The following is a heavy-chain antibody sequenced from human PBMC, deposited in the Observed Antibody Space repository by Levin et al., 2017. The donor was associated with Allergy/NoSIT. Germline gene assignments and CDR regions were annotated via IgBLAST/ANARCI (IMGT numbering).Heavy chain of an antibody. CDR3: ARGRSSTWLTFDS. D-gene: IGHD6-13*01. Sequence: GESLKISCAASGFTFSSYSMNWVRQAPGKGLEWVSYISSSSSTIYYADSVKGRFTISRDNAKNSLYLQMNSLRAEDTAVYYCARGRSSTWLTFDSWGQGTLVTVSS. J-gene: IGHJ4*02. CDR1: GFTFSSYS. V-gene: IGHV3-48*01. CDR2: ISSSSSTI.